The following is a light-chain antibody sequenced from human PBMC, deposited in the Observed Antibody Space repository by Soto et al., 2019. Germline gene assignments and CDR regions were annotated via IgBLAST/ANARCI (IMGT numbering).Light chain of an antibody. CDR1: QNIISR. CDR3: QQSYSTPRT. V-gene: IGKV1-39*01. Sequence: DIQMTQSPSSLSASVGDRVTITCRASQNIISRLNWYQQKPGKAPKLLIYGASSLQSGVPLRFSGSGSGTDFTLTISSLQPEDFATYYCQQSYSTPRTFGPGTKVDIK. J-gene: IGKJ3*01. CDR2: GAS.